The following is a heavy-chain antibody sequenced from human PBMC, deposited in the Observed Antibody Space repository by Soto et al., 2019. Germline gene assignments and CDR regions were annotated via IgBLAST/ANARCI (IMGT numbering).Heavy chain of an antibody. Sequence: PGGSLRLSCAASGFTFSSYAMSWVRQAPGKGLEWVSAISGSGGSTYYADSVKGRFTISRDNSKNTLYLQMNSLRAEDTAVYYCAKAEQTYRNYSSSSRGVVYWGQGTLVTVSS. CDR3: AKAEQTYRNYSSSSRGVVY. CDR2: ISGSGGST. CDR1: GFTFSSYA. J-gene: IGHJ4*02. D-gene: IGHD6-6*01. V-gene: IGHV3-23*01.